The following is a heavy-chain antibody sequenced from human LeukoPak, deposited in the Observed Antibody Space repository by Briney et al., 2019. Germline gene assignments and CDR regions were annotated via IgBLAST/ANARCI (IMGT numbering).Heavy chain of an antibody. V-gene: IGHV3-7*03. CDR3: ATSYDMGWLIGY. D-gene: IGHD3/OR15-3a*01. J-gene: IGHJ4*02. CDR1: GFTFSSSA. CDR2: IKQDGSEK. Sequence: GGSLRLSCAASGFTFSSSAMNWVRQVPGRGLEWVANIKQDGSEKFYVASVKGRFTISRDNGKSSLYLQMNSLRAEDTALYYCATSYDMGWLIGYWGQGTLVTVSS.